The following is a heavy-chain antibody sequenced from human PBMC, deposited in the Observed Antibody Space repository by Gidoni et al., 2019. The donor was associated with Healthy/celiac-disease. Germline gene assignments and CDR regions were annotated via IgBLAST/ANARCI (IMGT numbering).Heavy chain of an antibody. V-gene: IGHV4-34*01. CDR2: INHSGSA. Sequence: QVQLQQWGAGLLKPSETLSLPCAVYGGSFSGYYWSWICQPPGTGLEWIGEINHSGSANYNPSLKSRGTRSVDTSKSQFSLKLSSVTAADTAVYYCARGDPYGSGSYSGDAFDIWGQGTMVTVSS. CDR3: ARGDPYGSGSYSGDAFDI. J-gene: IGHJ3*02. CDR1: GGSFSGYY. D-gene: IGHD3-10*01.